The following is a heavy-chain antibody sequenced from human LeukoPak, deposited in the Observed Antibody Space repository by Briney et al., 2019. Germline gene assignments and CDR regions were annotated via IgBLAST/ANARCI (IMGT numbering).Heavy chain of an antibody. J-gene: IGHJ4*02. V-gene: IGHV4-59*01. CDR1: GGSISSYY. CDR2: IYDRGST. CDR3: ARGRTFDN. Sequence: SETLSLTCTVSGGSISSYYWSWVRQPPGKGLEWIGNIYDRGSTKYNPSLKSRVTISVDTSKNQFSLRLSSVTAADTAVYYCARGRTFDNWGQGTLVTVSS.